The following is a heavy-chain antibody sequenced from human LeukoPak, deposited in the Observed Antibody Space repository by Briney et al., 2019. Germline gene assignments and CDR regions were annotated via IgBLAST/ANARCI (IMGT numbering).Heavy chain of an antibody. CDR3: AKMGTSGSYPYYFDY. CDR2: ISYDGSNK. J-gene: IGHJ4*02. Sequence: SGGSLRLSCAASGFTFSSYGMHWVRQAPGKGLEWVAVISYDGSNKYYADSVKGRFTISRDNSKNTLYLQMNSLRAEDTAVYYCAKMGTSGSYPYYFDYWGQGTLVTVSS. CDR1: GFTFSSYG. D-gene: IGHD1-26*01. V-gene: IGHV3-30*18.